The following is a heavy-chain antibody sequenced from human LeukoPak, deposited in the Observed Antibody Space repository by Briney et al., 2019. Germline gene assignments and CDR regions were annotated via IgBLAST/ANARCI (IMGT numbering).Heavy chain of an antibody. CDR3: AREAVPAYVFDY. D-gene: IGHD2-2*01. CDR2: ISYDGSNK. CDR1: GFTFSSYA. Sequence: GSLSLSCAASGFTFSSYAMHWVRQAPGKGLEWVAVISYDGSNKYYADSVKGRFTISRDNSKNTLYLQMNSLRAEDTAVYYCAREAVPAYVFDYWGQGTLVTVSS. J-gene: IGHJ4*02. V-gene: IGHV3-30-3*01.